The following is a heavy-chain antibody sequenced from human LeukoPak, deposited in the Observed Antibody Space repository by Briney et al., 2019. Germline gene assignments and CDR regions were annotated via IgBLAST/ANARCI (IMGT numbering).Heavy chain of an antibody. V-gene: IGHV3-23*01. D-gene: IGHD3-16*01. J-gene: IGHJ5*02. CDR2: ISGSGDKT. CDR3: AKGGDRTSFNWFDP. Sequence: GGSLRLSCAASGFIFSNYAMTWVRQAPGMGLEWVSAISGSGDKTFYVESVKGRFTISRDNSKNTLYLQMNSLRAEDTAVYYCAKGGDRTSFNWFDPWGQGTLVTVSS. CDR1: GFIFSNYA.